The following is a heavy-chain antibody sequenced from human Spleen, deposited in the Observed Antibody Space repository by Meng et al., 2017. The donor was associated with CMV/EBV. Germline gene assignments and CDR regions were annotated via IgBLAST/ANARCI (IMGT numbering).Heavy chain of an antibody. Sequence: NWCTCVRQPPGKGLGWIAAIYHSANTNYNPSLNNHVTISVDKSKNQFSLSLSSVTAADTAIYYCARDVPRDYGSGSFYDTAGMDVWGQGTTVTVSS. J-gene: IGHJ6*02. CDR1: NW. V-gene: IGHV4-4*02. CDR3: ARDVPRDYGSGSFYDTAGMDV. CDR2: IYHSANT. D-gene: IGHD3-10*01.